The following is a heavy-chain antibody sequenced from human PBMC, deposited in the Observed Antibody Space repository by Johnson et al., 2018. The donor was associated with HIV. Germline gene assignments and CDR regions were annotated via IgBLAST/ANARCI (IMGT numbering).Heavy chain of an antibody. V-gene: IGHV3-23*04. D-gene: IGHD3-16*01. CDR3: ARGGKRVMAAFDI. Sequence: VQLVESGGGLVQPGGSLRLSCVASGFTFSSYAMSWVRQAPGKGLEWVSAISGSGGSTYYADSVKGRFTISRDNSKKSLYLQMNSLSAEDTAVYYCARGGKRVMAAFDIWGQGTMVTVSS. CDR1: GFTFSSYA. J-gene: IGHJ3*02. CDR2: ISGSGGST.